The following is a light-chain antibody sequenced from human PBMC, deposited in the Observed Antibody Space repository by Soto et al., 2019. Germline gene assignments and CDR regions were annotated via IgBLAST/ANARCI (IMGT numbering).Light chain of an antibody. CDR2: GAT. CDR1: QNVGNN. Sequence: ETVMTQSPATLSVSPGERAALSCRASQNVGNNLAWYQQKPGQAPRLLIHGATTRATGIPARFSGSGSGTEFTLTISSLQSEDSAVYYCQQNDDWPRTFGQGTKVEIK. J-gene: IGKJ1*01. CDR3: QQNDDWPRT. V-gene: IGKV3-15*01.